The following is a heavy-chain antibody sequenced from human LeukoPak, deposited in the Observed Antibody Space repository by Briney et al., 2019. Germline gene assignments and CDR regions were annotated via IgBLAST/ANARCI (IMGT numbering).Heavy chain of an antibody. CDR3: ARGLGAAAGSFDY. CDR2: MNPNSGNT. J-gene: IGHJ4*02. D-gene: IGHD6-13*01. CDR1: GYTFTSYD. Sequence: ASVKVSCKASGYTFTSYDINWVRQATGQGLEWMGWMNPNSGNTDYAQKFQGRVTITRNTSISTAYMELSSLRSEDTAVYYCARGLGAAAGSFDYWGQGTLVTVSS. V-gene: IGHV1-8*03.